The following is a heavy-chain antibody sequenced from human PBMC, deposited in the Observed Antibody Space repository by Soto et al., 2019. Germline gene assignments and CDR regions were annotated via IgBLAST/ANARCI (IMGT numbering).Heavy chain of an antibody. CDR2: IYYRGST. Sequence: SETLSLTCTVSGASISTFYWSWIRQPPGKGLEWIGYIYYRGSTNYNPSLKSRATILVDTSKNQVSLNLTSVTAADTAVYFCARHEVHYYDTTRMLFDSRGQGSLVTVSS. CDR1: GASISTFY. J-gene: IGHJ5*01. D-gene: IGHD3-22*01. V-gene: IGHV4-59*08. CDR3: ARHEVHYYDTTRMLFDS.